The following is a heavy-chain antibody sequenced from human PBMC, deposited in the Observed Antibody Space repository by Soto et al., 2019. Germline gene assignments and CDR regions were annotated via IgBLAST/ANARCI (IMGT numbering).Heavy chain of an antibody. J-gene: IGHJ4*02. CDR3: ARGPFYGDYTPLDY. CDR1: GYTFTSYA. V-gene: IGHV1-3*01. Sequence: ASVKVSCKASGYTFTSYAMHWVRQAPGQRLEWMGWINAGNGNTKYSQKFQGRVTITRDTSASTAYMELSSLRSEDTAVYYCARGPFYGDYTPLDYWGQGTLVTVSS. D-gene: IGHD4-17*01. CDR2: INAGNGNT.